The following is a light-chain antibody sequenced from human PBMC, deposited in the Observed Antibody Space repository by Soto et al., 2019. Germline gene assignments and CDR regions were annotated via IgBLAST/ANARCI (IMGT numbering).Light chain of an antibody. CDR3: QQYDNLLFT. CDR2: DTS. V-gene: IGKV1-33*01. CDR1: QDISNY. Sequence: IPLTQSPSSLSASVGDRVTITCQASQDISNYLNWYQQKPGQAPKLLIYDTSSLQTGVPSRFSGSGSGTDFRFTISSLQPEDTATYYCQQYDNLLFTFGQGTRLEIK. J-gene: IGKJ5*01.